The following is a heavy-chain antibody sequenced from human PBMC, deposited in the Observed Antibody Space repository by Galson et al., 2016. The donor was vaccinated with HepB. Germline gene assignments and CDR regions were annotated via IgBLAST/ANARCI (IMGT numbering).Heavy chain of an antibody. V-gene: IGHV3-72*01. D-gene: IGHD3-3*01. CDR1: GFIFSDHY. J-gene: IGHJ3*02. CDR3: TRGIFTDAFDI. Sequence: SLRLSCAASGFIFSDHYMDWVRQAPGKGLEWVCLTRNKANSYTTEYAASVKGRFTISRDDSKNSLYLQMNSLKTEDTAVYYCTRGIFTDAFDIWGQGTMVTVSS. CDR2: TRNKANSYTT.